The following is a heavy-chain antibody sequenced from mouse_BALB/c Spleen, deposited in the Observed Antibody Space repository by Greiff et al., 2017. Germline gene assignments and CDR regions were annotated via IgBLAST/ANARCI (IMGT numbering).Heavy chain of an antibody. CDR3: TRDSSGQSFLDY. Sequence: VQLQQSGTVLARPGASVKMSCKASGYTFTSYWMHWVKQRPGQGLEWIGAIYPGNSDTSYNQKFKGKAKLTAVTSTSTAYMELSSLTNEDSAVYYCTRDSSGQSFLDYWGQGTTLTVSS. J-gene: IGHJ2*01. CDR1: GYTFTSYW. CDR2: IYPGNSDT. D-gene: IGHD3-2*01. V-gene: IGHV1-5*01.